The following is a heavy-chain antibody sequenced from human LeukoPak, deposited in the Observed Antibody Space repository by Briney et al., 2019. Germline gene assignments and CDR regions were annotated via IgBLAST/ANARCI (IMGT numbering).Heavy chain of an antibody. J-gene: IGHJ4*02. CDR2: IYTSGST. D-gene: IGHD5-24*01. CDR1: GGSISSYY. CDR3: AREGDGYNSEIFDY. V-gene: IGHV4-4*07. Sequence: SETLSLTCTVSGGSISSYYWSWIRQPAGKGLEWIGRIYTSGSTNYNPSLKSRVTMSVDTSKNQFSLKLSSVTAADTAVYYCAREGDGYNSEIFDYWGQGTLVTVSS.